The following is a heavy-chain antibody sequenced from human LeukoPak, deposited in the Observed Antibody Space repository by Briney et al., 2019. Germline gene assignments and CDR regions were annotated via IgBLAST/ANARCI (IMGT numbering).Heavy chain of an antibody. V-gene: IGHV6-1*01. CDR2: IYYRSKWYS. Sequence: SQTLSLTCAISGDSVSSNSAAWNWIRQSPSRGLEWLGRIYYRSKWYSDYAISLKSRITINPDTSRNQFSLQLNSVTHDDTAVYYCTRGGLVRGTLHWFDPWGQGTLVTVSS. J-gene: IGHJ5*02. CDR3: TRGGLVRGTLHWFDP. D-gene: IGHD3-10*01. CDR1: GDSVSSNSAA.